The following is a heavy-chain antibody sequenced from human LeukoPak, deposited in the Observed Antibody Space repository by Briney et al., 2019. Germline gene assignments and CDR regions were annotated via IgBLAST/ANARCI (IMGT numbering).Heavy chain of an antibody. D-gene: IGHD6-19*01. J-gene: IGHJ4*02. CDR2: ISYSGST. Sequence: PSKTLSLTCSVSGGSISSSTYYWGWIRQPPGRGLEWIGSISYSGSTYYNPSLKSRVTISGDTSKNQFSLKLNSVTAADTAVYYCVRTTVAVAGIVNYWGQGTLVTVSS. CDR3: VRTTVAVAGIVNY. V-gene: IGHV4-39*01. CDR1: GGSISSSTYY.